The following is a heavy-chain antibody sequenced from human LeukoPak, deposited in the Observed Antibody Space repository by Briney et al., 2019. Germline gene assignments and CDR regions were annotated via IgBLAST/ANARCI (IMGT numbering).Heavy chain of an antibody. Sequence: GGSLRLSCATSGFTSSSYSMNWVRQAPGKGLEWVSYISSGSTTIYYAGSVKGRFTISRDNAKNSLYLQMNSLRAEDTAVYYCARDVEQWLVRVYYFDYWGQGTLVTVSS. V-gene: IGHV3-48*01. D-gene: IGHD6-19*01. CDR1: GFTSSSYS. J-gene: IGHJ4*02. CDR3: ARDVEQWLVRVYYFDY. CDR2: ISSGSTTI.